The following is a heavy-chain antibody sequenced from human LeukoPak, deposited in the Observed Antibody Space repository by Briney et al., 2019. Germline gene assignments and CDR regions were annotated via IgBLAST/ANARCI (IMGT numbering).Heavy chain of an antibody. CDR2: ISSGGTYV. CDR1: GFTFKTYS. Sequence: GGSLRLSCVVSGFTFKTYSTNWVRQAPGKGLEWVSSISSGGTYVDYADSVKGRFTISRDNAKNSLYLQMNSLRAEDTAVFYCARDLGWLQSDYWGQGTLVTVSS. CDR3: ARDLGWLQSDY. J-gene: IGHJ4*02. V-gene: IGHV3-21*01. D-gene: IGHD5-24*01.